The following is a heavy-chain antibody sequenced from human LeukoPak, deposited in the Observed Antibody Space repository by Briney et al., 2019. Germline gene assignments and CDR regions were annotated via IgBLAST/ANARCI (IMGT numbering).Heavy chain of an antibody. J-gene: IGHJ4*02. Sequence: GGSLRLSCAGSGFTFSSARMHWVRQAPGKGLVWVSRITSDGSTNYADSVMGRFTISRDNAKNTLYLQMTSLTADDTGVYYCARTATGSYYNYWGQGTLVTVSS. CDR2: ITSDGST. D-gene: IGHD1-26*01. CDR3: ARTATGSYYNY. CDR1: GFTFSSAR. V-gene: IGHV3-74*01.